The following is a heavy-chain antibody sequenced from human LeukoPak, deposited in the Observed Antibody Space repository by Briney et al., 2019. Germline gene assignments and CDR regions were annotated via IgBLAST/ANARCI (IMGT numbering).Heavy chain of an antibody. J-gene: IGHJ3*02. D-gene: IGHD2-2*01. CDR2: ISSSGSTI. V-gene: IGHV3-11*01. CDR1: GFTFSDYY. Sequence: GGSLRLSCAASGFTFSDYYMSWIRQAPGKGLEWVSYISSSGSTIYYADSVKGRFTISRDNAKNSLYLQMNSLRAEDTAVYYCARVVPAKWCAFDIWGQGTMVTVSS. CDR3: ARVVPAKWCAFDI.